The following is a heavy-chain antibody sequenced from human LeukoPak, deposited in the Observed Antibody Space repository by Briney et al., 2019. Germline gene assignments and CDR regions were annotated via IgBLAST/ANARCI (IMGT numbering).Heavy chain of an antibody. CDR2: ISWNSGSI. CDR3: AKANYYDSSGYYPGGAFDI. CDR1: GFTFDDYA. V-gene: IGHV3-9*03. Sequence: SLRLSCAASGFTFDDYAMHWVRQAPGKGLEWVSGISWNSGSIGYADPVKGRFTISRDNAKNSLYLQMNSLRAEDMALYYCAKANYYDSSGYYPGGAFDIWGQGTMVTVSS. J-gene: IGHJ3*02. D-gene: IGHD3-22*01.